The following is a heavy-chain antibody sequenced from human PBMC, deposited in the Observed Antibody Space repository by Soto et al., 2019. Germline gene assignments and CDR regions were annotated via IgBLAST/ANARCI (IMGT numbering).Heavy chain of an antibody. D-gene: IGHD1-26*01. V-gene: IGHV1-69*06. Sequence: SVKGSCKAPGGTFSSYAISWVRQAPGQGLEWMGGIIPIFGTANYAQKFQGRVTITADKSTSTAYMELSSLRSEDTAVYYCARVPVGATGDFDYWGQGTLVTVSS. CDR1: GGTFSSYA. J-gene: IGHJ4*02. CDR3: ARVPVGATGDFDY. CDR2: IIPIFGTA.